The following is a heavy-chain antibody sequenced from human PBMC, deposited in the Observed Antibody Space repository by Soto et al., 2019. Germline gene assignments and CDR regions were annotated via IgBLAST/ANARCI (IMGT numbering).Heavy chain of an antibody. CDR2: IHKSGST. CDR3: ASFMNRFDP. V-gene: IGHV4-4*09. CDR1: GGSLSSYY. J-gene: IGHJ5*02. Sequence: SETLSLTCSVSGGSLSSYYWSWIRQRPGKGLEWIGDIHKSGSTNYSRSVKSRVTFSVDTSKNHFSLNLRSVTAADTAVYYCASFMNRFDPWGQGILVTVSS. D-gene: IGHD3-16*01.